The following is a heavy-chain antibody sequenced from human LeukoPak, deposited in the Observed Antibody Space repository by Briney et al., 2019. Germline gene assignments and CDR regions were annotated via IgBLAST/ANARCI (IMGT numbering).Heavy chain of an antibody. CDR3: ARESAAMVSPDY. CDR1: GFTFSSYA. Sequence: PGGSLRLSCAASGFTFSSYAMSWVRQAPGKGLEWVSSITSSSDFIHYIDSVRGRFTISRDNAKNSLYLQMSSLRAEDTAVYYCARESAAMVSPDYWGQGTLVTVSS. V-gene: IGHV3-21*01. D-gene: IGHD5-18*01. CDR2: ITSSSDFI. J-gene: IGHJ4*02.